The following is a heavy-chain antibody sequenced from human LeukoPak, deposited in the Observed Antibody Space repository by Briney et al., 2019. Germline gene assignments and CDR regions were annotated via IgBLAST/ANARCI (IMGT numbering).Heavy chain of an antibody. D-gene: IGHD1-26*01. CDR2: IWYDGSNK. Sequence: PGGSLRLYCAASGFTFSSYGMHWVRQAPGKGLEWVAVIWYDGSNKYYADSVKGRFTISRDNSKNTLYLQMNGLRAEDTAVYYCARSYSGSYPIDYWGQGTLVTVSS. J-gene: IGHJ4*02. CDR3: ARSYSGSYPIDY. V-gene: IGHV3-30*19. CDR1: GFTFSSYG.